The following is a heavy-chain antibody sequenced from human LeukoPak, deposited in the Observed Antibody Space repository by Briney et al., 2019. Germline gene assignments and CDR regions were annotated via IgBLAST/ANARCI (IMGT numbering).Heavy chain of an antibody. V-gene: IGHV1-8*01. Sequence: ASVKVSCKASGYTFTSYDINWVRQAPGQGREWVGWMNPNSGNTGSAQKVQGRITITMNTSISTAYMELSSLRSEDTAVYYCARIYYRRSDYHYYYMDFWGEGTTVTVSS. J-gene: IGHJ6*03. CDR1: GYTFTSYD. CDR2: MNPNSGNT. CDR3: ARIYYRRSDYHYYYMDF. D-gene: IGHD3-10*01.